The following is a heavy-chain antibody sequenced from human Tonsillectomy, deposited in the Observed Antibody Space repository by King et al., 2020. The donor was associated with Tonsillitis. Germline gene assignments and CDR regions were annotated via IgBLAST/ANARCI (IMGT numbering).Heavy chain of an antibody. D-gene: IGHD2-15*01. J-gene: IGHJ6*02. CDR1: GGTFNNYG. CDR3: ARRGIINYGMDG. CDR2: IIPIFGAT. V-gene: IGHV1-69*01. Sequence: QLVQSGAEVKKPGSSLKVSCKASGGTFNNYGISWVRQAPGQGLEWMGGIIPIFGATNYAQKFQGRVTITADESTRTAYMALSSLRSDDTAVYYCARRGIINYGMDGWGQGTTVIVSS.